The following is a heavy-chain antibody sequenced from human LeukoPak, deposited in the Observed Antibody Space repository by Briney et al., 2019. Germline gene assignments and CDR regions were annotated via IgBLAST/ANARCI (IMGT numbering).Heavy chain of an antibody. J-gene: IGHJ4*02. D-gene: IGHD3-3*01. Sequence: PGGSLRLSCAASRFTFSSYSMNWVRQAPGKGLEWVSAISGSGGSTYYADSVKGRFTISRDNSKNTLYLQMNSLRAEDTAVYYCAKDRYYDFWSGRSLSHPTDYWGQGTLVTVSS. CDR2: ISGSGGST. CDR3: AKDRYYDFWSGRSLSHPTDY. V-gene: IGHV3-23*01. CDR1: RFTFSSYS.